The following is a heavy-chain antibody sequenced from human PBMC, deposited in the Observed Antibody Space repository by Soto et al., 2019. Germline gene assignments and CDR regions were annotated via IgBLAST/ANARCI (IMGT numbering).Heavy chain of an antibody. Sequence: GGSLRLSCAASGFTFSSYSMNWVRQAPGKGLEWVSSISSSSSYIYYADSVKGRFTISRDNAKNSLYLQMNSLRAEDTSGYYCARDPRSYSGYEHYAFDIWGQGTMVTVSS. CDR2: ISSSSSYI. CDR3: ARDPRSYSGYEHYAFDI. CDR1: GFTFSSYS. D-gene: IGHD5-12*01. J-gene: IGHJ3*02. V-gene: IGHV3-21*01.